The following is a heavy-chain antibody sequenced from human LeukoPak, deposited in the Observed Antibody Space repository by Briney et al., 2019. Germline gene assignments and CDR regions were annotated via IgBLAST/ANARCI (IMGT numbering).Heavy chain of an antibody. Sequence: GGSLRPSCAASGFTFSSNAMSWVRQAPGKGLEWVSYISGSGGSTYYADSVKGRFTISRDNAKNSLYLQMNSLRAEDTAVYYCARDDGDYAHPVDYWGQGTLVTVSS. J-gene: IGHJ4*02. D-gene: IGHD4-17*01. CDR1: GFTFSSNA. V-gene: IGHV3-23*01. CDR2: ISGSGGST. CDR3: ARDDGDYAHPVDY.